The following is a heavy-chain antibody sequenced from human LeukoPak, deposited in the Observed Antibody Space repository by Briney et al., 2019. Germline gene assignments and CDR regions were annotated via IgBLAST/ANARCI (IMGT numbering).Heavy chain of an antibody. Sequence: SETLSLTCTVSGGSINNYYWSGIRQPPGKGLEWIGHIYYSGSNKNNPSLKSRVTMTVDTSKNQFSLKLTSVTAADTAMYFCARFGSYFEYWGQGILVTVSS. J-gene: IGHJ4*02. V-gene: IGHV4-59*12. CDR3: ARFGSYFEY. CDR2: IYYSGSN. D-gene: IGHD3-10*01. CDR1: GGSINNYY.